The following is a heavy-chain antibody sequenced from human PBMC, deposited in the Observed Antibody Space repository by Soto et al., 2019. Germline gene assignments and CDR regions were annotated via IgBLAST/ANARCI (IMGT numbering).Heavy chain of an antibody. Sequence: GGSLRLSCAASGLTFSSYAMIWVRQAPGKGLEWVSGISGSGGSTYYADSVKGRFTISRDNSKNTLSMQMNSLRAEDTAVYYCAKCGSGWYPDFWGQGTLVTVS. CDR3: AKCGSGWYPDF. J-gene: IGHJ4*02. CDR1: GLTFSSYA. CDR2: ISGSGGST. D-gene: IGHD6-19*01. V-gene: IGHV3-23*01.